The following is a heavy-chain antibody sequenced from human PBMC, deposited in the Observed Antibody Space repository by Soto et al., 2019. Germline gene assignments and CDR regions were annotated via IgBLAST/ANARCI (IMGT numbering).Heavy chain of an antibody. CDR3: ATLGTDFWSGPEPYYYYYMDV. D-gene: IGHD3-3*01. CDR1: GYTLTELS. CDR2: FDPEDGET. J-gene: IGHJ6*03. Sequence: ASVKGSCKVAGYTLTELSMHWVRQAPGKGLEWMGGFDPEDGETIYAQKFQGRVTMTEDTSTDTAYMELSSLRSEDTAVYYCATLGTDFWSGPEPYYYYYMDVWGKGTTVTVSS. V-gene: IGHV1-24*01.